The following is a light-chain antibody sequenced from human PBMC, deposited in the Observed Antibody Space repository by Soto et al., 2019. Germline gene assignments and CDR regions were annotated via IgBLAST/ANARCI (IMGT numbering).Light chain of an antibody. Sequence: ENVLTQSPGTLSLSPKEKATISCRASQNVSSYLTWYKQRPGQAPRLLIYGASKRATGIPDRFSGSGSGTDFTLTISRLEPEDFALYYCQQYGTSPITFGQGTRLEIK. V-gene: IGKV3-20*01. CDR2: GAS. CDR3: QQYGTSPIT. J-gene: IGKJ5*01. CDR1: QNVSSY.